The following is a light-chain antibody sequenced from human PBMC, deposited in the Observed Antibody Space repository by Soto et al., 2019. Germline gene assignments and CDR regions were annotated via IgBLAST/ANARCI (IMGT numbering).Light chain of an antibody. Sequence: EIVLTQSPATLSLSPGERATLSCRASQSVSSYLGWYQQKPGQAPRLLIYDASTRATGIPARFSGSGSGTEFTLTISSLQSEDFAVYYCQQSNNWPPITFGPVTRLEIK. V-gene: IGKV3-15*01. CDR2: DAS. CDR3: QQSNNWPPIT. CDR1: QSVSSY. J-gene: IGKJ5*01.